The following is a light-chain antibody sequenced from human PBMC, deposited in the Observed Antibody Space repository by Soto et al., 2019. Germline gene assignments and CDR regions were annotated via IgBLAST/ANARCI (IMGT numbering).Light chain of an antibody. CDR2: DAS. CDR1: SSDVGGYNY. CDR3: CSYAGSYTHWV. J-gene: IGLJ3*02. Sequence: QSVLTQPRSVSGSPGQSVTISCTGTSSDVGGYNYVSWYQQHPGKAPKLMIYDASKRPSGVPDRFSGSKSGNTASLTISGLQAEDEADYYCCSYAGSYTHWVFGGGTKVTVL. V-gene: IGLV2-11*01.